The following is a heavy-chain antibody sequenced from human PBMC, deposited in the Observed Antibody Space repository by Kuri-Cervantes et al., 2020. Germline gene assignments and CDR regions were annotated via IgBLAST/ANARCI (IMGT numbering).Heavy chain of an antibody. CDR2: IYTSGST. V-gene: IGHV4-4*07. J-gene: IGHJ4*02. Sequence: ESLKISCTVSGGSISSYYWSWIRQPAGKGLEWIGRIYTSGSTNYNPSLKSRLTMSVDTSNNQFSMKLNSVTAADTAVYYCARGDSSGWFVDYWGQGTLVTVSS. D-gene: IGHD6-19*01. CDR1: GGSISSYY. CDR3: ARGDSSGWFVDY.